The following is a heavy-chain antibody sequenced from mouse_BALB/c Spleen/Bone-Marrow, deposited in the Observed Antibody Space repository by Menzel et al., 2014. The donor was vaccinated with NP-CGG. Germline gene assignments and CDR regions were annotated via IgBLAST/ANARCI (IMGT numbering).Heavy chain of an antibody. CDR2: IWADGST. CDR3: ARDYDYVSLFAY. V-gene: IGHV2-9*02. CDR1: GFSLTSYG. J-gene: IGHJ3*01. D-gene: IGHD2-4*01. Sequence: VQLQQSGPGLVAPSQSLSITCTVSGFSLTSYGVHWVRQPPGKGLEWLGVIWADGSTNYNSALMSRLSISKDNSKSQVFLKMNSLQTDDTAMYYCARDYDYVSLFAYWGQGTLVTVSA.